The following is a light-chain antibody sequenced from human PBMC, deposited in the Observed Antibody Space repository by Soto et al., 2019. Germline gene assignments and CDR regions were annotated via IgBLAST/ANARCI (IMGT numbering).Light chain of an antibody. CDR2: ETS. J-gene: IGKJ4*01. Sequence: EVVLTQSPGALSLSPGERATLSCRASHSVDSSYFAWYQQRPGQAPRLLIYETSSRATGIPDRFSGSGSGADFTLTVSRLEPDDFVVYFCQQYGSSPLTFGGGTKVEIK. CDR3: QQYGSSPLT. V-gene: IGKV3-20*01. CDR1: HSVDSSY.